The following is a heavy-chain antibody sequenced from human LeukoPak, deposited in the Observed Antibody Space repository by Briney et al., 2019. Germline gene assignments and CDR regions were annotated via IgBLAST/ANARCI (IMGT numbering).Heavy chain of an antibody. D-gene: IGHD2-2*01. J-gene: IGHJ4*02. CDR3: ARRYCSSASCFLGFDY. Sequence: SETLCLTCTVSGGSISSGSYYCSWIRQPAGKGLEWIGRIYTSGSTNYNPSLKSRVTISVDTSKNQFSLKLSSVTAADTAVYYCARRYCSSASCFLGFDYWGQGTLVSVSS. CDR1: GGSISSGSYY. V-gene: IGHV4-61*02. CDR2: IYTSGST.